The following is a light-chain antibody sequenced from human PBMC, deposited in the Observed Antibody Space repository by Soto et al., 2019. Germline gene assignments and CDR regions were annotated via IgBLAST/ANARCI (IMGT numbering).Light chain of an antibody. J-gene: IGLJ3*02. V-gene: IGLV2-23*01. CDR2: EGT. Sequence: QSVLTQPASVSGSPGQSITIPCTGTRSNVGLYSLVSWYQHHPGRVPKLIIYEGTQRPSGVSDRFSGSKSGSTASLTISGLQAGDEDDYSCCSSAGRTTGVVGGGTKLTVL. CDR1: RSNVGLYSL. CDR3: CSSAGRTTGV.